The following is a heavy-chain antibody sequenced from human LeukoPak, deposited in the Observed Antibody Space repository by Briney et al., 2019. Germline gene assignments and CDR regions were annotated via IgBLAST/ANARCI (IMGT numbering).Heavy chain of an antibody. Sequence: TGGSLRLSCAASGFTFSDFYMTWIRQSPGKGLECISYISSSGTTIYYADSVKGRFTISRDNAKNSLYLQMNSLRAEDTAVYYCAREGDYYDSSGSGPFDYWGQGTLVTVSS. J-gene: IGHJ4*02. CDR1: GFTFSDFY. CDR2: ISSSGTTI. CDR3: AREGDYYDSSGSGPFDY. V-gene: IGHV3-11*04. D-gene: IGHD3-22*01.